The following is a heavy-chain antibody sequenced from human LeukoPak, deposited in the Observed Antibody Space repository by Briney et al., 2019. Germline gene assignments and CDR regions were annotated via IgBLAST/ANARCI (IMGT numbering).Heavy chain of an antibody. D-gene: IGHD4-17*01. J-gene: IGHJ3*02. CDR1: GGSISSYY. CDR2: IYYSGST. CDR3: ARDLGYGDISGAFDI. Sequence: SETLSLTCTVSGGSISSYYWSWIRQPPGKGLEWIGYIYYSGSTNYNPPLKSRVTISVDTSKNQFSLKLSSVTAADTAVYYCARDLGYGDISGAFDIWGQGTMVTVSS. V-gene: IGHV4-59*01.